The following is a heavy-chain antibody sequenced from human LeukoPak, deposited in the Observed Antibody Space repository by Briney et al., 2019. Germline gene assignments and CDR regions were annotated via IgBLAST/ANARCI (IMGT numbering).Heavy chain of an antibody. V-gene: IGHV1-18*01. D-gene: IGHD6-13*01. CDR3: ARDLSSSWYGALYYYYMDV. CDR1: GYTFTSYG. J-gene: IGHJ6*03. Sequence: VASVKVSCKASGYTFTSYGISWVRQAPGQGLEWMGWISAYNGNTNYAQKLQGRVTMTTDTSTSTAYMELRSLRSDDTAVYYCARDLSSSWYGALYYYYMDVWGKGTTVTVSS. CDR2: ISAYNGNT.